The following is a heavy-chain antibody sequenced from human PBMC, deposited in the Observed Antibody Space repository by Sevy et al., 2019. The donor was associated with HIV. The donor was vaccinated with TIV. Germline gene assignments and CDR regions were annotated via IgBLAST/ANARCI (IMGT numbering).Heavy chain of an antibody. D-gene: IGHD2-21*02. CDR1: GGSISTYY. CDR3: ARTVAPAIRGAFDI. J-gene: IGHJ3*02. CDR2: IYTSGYT. Sequence: SETLSLTCTVSGGSISTYYWSWVRQPAGKGLEWIGRIYTSGYTNYNPSLTSRVTMSIDTSKNQFSLKLSSVTAADTALYYCARTVAPAIRGAFDIWGQGTMVTVSS. V-gene: IGHV4-4*07.